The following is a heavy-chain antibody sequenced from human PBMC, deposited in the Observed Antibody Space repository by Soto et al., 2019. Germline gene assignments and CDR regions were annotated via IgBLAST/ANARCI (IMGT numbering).Heavy chain of an antibody. J-gene: IGHJ4*02. D-gene: IGHD4-17*01. CDR3: AKDYHTVTYYFDY. CDR2: ISYDGSNK. CDR1: GFTFSSYG. V-gene: IGHV3-30*18. Sequence: PGGSLRLSCAASGFTFSSYGMHWVRQAPGKGLEWVAVISYDGSNKYYADSVKGRFTISRDNSKNTLYLQMNSLRAEDTAVYYCAKDYHTVTYYFDYWGQGTLVTVSS.